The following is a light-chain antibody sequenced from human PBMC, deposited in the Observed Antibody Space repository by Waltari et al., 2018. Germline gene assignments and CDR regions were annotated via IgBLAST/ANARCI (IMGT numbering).Light chain of an antibody. CDR2: EVT. J-gene: IGLJ2*01. CDR1: SSDVGLYNR. V-gene: IGLV2-18*02. CDR3: ASHSNTTAVL. Sequence: QSALAQPPSVSGSPGQSVTISCTGTSSDVGLYNRVSWYQQPPGTAPKVMIYEVTNRPSGFPDRFSGAKSGNTASLTISGLQPEDEAHYFCASHSNTTAVLFGGGTK.